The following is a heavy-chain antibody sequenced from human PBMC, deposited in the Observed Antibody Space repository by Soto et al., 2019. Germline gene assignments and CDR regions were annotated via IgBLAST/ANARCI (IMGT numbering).Heavy chain of an antibody. J-gene: IGHJ4*02. Sequence: QVQLVQSGAEVKKPGASVKVSCKASGYTFNTYNMYWVRQAPGQGLEWMGVINPSIGSTNYAQKFQGXXIXTXDTSTSTVYMELSTLRSDDTAVYYCARLYSGSRLDYWDQGTLVTVSS. CDR1: GYTFNTYN. V-gene: IGHV1-46*02. CDR3: ARLYSGSRLDY. CDR2: INPSIGST. D-gene: IGHD1-26*01.